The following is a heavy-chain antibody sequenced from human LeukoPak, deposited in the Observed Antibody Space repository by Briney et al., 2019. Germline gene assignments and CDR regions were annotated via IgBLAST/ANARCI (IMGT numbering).Heavy chain of an antibody. J-gene: IGHJ3*02. CDR2: IRYDGSNK. CDR3: AKDTHKWELLDAFGI. CDR1: GFTFSSYG. V-gene: IGHV3-30*02. Sequence: GGSLRLSCAASGFTFSSYGMHWVRQAPGKGLEWVAFIRYDGSNKYYADSVKGRFTISRDNSKNTLYLQMNSLRAEDTAVYYCAKDTHKWELLDAFGIWGQGTMVTVSS. D-gene: IGHD1-26*01.